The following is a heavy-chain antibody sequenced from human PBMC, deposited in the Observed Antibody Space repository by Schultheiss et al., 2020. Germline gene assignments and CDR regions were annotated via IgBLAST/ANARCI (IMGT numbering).Heavy chain of an antibody. CDR3: ARENYGYGEGFDY. CDR2: IDASGSGT. J-gene: IGHJ4*02. CDR1: GFALNTCS. V-gene: IGHV3-21*01. D-gene: IGHD4-17*01. Sequence: GGSLRLSCAASGFALNTCSMNWVRQAPGKGLEWVSSIDASGSGTYYADSMRGRFTISSDNAKNSLYLQMDILRAEDTAVYFCARENYGYGEGFDYWGQGTLVNVYS.